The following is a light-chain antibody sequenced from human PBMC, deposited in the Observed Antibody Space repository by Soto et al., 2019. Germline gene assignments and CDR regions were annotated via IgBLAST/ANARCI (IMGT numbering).Light chain of an antibody. Sequence: DIQMTQSPSTLSASIGDRFTITCRASQSFSSWLAWYQQKPGKAPKLLIYDASTLESGVPTRFSGSGSGTEFTLTISSLHPDDFATYYCQQYNILSTFGQGTKVDIK. V-gene: IGKV1-5*01. CDR1: QSFSSW. CDR2: DAS. J-gene: IGKJ1*01. CDR3: QQYNILST.